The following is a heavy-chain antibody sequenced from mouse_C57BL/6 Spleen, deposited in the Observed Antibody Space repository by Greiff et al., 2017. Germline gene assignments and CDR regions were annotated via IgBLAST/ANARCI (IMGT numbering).Heavy chain of an antibody. D-gene: IGHD2-4*01. CDR1: GFTFSDYG. V-gene: IGHV5-17*01. Sequence: EVQLQQSGGGLVKPGGSLKLSCAASGFTFSDYGMHWVRQAPEKGLEWVAYISSGSSTIYYADTVKGRFTISRDNAKNTLFLQMTSLRSEDTAMYYCASYDYDKGYAMDYWGQGTSVTVSS. CDR3: ASYDYDKGYAMDY. CDR2: ISSGSSTI. J-gene: IGHJ4*01.